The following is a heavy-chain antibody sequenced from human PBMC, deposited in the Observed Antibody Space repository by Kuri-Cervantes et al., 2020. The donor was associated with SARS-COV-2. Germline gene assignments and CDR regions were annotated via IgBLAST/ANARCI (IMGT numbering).Heavy chain of an antibody. CDR3: ARDSPAYCSSTSCYFFDY. D-gene: IGHD2-2*01. V-gene: IGHV4-61*02. CDR2: IYTSGST. CDR1: GGSISSGSYY. J-gene: IGHJ4*02. Sequence: LRLSCTVSGGSISSGSYYWSWIRQPAGKGLEWIGRIYTSGSTNYNPSLKSRVTISVDRSKNQFSLKLSSVTAADTAVYYCARDSPAYCSSTSCYFFDYWGQGTLVTVSS.